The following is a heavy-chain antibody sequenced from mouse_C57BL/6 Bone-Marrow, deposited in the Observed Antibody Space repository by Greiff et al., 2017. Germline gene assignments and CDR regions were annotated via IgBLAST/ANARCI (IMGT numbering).Heavy chain of an antibody. CDR2: ISSGGSYT. CDR1: GFTFSSYG. CDR3: ASITTV. Sequence: EVKLVESGGDLVKPGGSLKLSCAASGFTFSSYGMSWVRQTPDKRLEWVATISSGGSYTYYPDSVKGRFTISRDNAKNTLYLQMSSLKSEDTAMYYCASITTVWGQGTSVTVSS. D-gene: IGHD1-1*01. J-gene: IGHJ4*01. V-gene: IGHV5-6*01.